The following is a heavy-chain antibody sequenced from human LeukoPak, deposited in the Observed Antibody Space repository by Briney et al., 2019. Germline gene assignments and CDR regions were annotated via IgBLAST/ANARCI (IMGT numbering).Heavy chain of an antibody. Sequence: SGTLSLTCTVSGGSISSGGYYWSWICQHPGKGLEWIGYIYYSGSTYYNPSLKSRVTISVDTSKNQFSLKLSSVTAADTAVYYCARAVRYCSSTSCHNWFDPWGQGTLVTVSS. V-gene: IGHV4-31*03. CDR1: GGSISSGGYY. CDR2: IYYSGST. J-gene: IGHJ5*02. D-gene: IGHD2-2*01. CDR3: ARAVRYCSSTSCHNWFDP.